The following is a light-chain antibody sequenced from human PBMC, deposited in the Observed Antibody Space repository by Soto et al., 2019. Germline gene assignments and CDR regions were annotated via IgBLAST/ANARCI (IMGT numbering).Light chain of an antibody. J-gene: IGKJ1*01. V-gene: IGKV1-39*01. CDR3: QHTYNIPLT. Sequence: DIQLTQSPSSLSASVGDRVTITCRASQSISTFLNWYQQIPGKAPKLLIYAASTLQSGVPSRFSGSGSGTDFTLTITSLQSEDFATYYCQHTYNIPLTFGRGTKVEIK. CDR1: QSISTF. CDR2: AAS.